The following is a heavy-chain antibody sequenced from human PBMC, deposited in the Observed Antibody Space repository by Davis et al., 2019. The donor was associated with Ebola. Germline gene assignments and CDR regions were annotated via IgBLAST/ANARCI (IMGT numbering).Heavy chain of an antibody. CDR1: VYTFTNYD. Sequence: ASVNVSCKASVYTFTNYDVEWVRQATGQGLEWMGWMNPNSGNTGYAQKFQGRVTMTRSTSINTAYMELSSLRSEDSAVYYCARELKRAKQGSFFDFWGQGTLVTVSS. V-gene: IGHV1-8*01. D-gene: IGHD5-24*01. CDR2: MNPNSGNT. J-gene: IGHJ4*02. CDR3: ARELKRAKQGSFFDF.